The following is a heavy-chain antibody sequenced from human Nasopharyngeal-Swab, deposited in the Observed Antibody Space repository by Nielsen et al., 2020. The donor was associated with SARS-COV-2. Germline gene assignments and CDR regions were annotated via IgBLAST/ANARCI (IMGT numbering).Heavy chain of an antibody. CDR2: IYYSGST. Sequence: TLSLTCTVSGDSIRSTTYYWSWISQHPGKGLEWIADIYYSGSTYYNPSLKSRVTISIATSKNQFFLELRSVTAADTAVYYCARSDYSFYYMDVCSKGSTFIVSS. V-gene: IGHV4-31*03. J-gene: IGHJ6*03. D-gene: IGHD3-3*01. CDR1: GDSIRSTTYY. CDR3: ARSDYSFYYMDV.